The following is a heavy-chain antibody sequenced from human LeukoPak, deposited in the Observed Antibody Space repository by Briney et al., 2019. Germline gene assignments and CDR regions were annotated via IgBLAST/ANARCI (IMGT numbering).Heavy chain of an antibody. J-gene: IGHJ4*02. V-gene: IGHV3-21*01. D-gene: IGHD2-15*01. CDR1: EFTFSRYS. CDR3: ARVLGYCSGGSCYGYFDY. CDR2: ISTSSSYM. Sequence: GGSLRLSCAASEFTFSRYSMNWVRQAPGKGLEWVSSISTSSSYMFYAASVKGRFTISRDNAKNSLYLQMNSLRADDTAVYYCARVLGYCSGGSCYGYFDYWGQGTLVTVSS.